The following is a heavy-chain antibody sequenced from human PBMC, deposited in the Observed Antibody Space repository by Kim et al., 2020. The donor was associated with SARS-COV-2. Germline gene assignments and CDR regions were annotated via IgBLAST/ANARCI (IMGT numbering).Heavy chain of an antibody. CDR3: ARSDYYGEESDAFDI. D-gene: IGHD3-10*01. J-gene: IGHJ3*02. V-gene: IGHV3-30*01. Sequence: DSVKGRFTISRDNSKNTLYLQMNSLRAEDTAVYYCARSDYYGEESDAFDIWGQGTMVTVSS.